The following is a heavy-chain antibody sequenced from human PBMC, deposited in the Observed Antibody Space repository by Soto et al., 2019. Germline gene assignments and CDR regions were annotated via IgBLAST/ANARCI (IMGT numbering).Heavy chain of an antibody. V-gene: IGHV3-11*01. CDR2: ISSSGSTI. CDR3: ARDAGGPLMTIGFNYFDY. Sequence: GGSLRLSCAASGFTFSDYYMSWIRQAPGKGLEWVSYISSSGSTIYYADSVKGRFTISRDNAKNSLYLQMNSLRAEDTAVYYCARDAGGPLMTIGFNYFDYWGQGTLVTVSS. J-gene: IGHJ4*02. CDR1: GFTFSDYY. D-gene: IGHD4-17*01.